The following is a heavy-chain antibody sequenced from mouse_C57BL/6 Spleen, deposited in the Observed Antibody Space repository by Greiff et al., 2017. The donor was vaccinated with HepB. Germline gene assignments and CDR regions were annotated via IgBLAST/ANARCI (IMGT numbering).Heavy chain of an antibody. Sequence: VQLQQSGAELVRPGTSVKLSCKASGYTFTSYWMHWVKQRPGQGLEWIGVIDPSDSYTNYNQKFKGKATLTVDTSSSTAYMQLSSLTSEDSAVYYCARNYGSSPYFDYWGQGTTLTVSS. D-gene: IGHD1-1*01. V-gene: IGHV1-59*01. CDR3: ARNYGSSPYFDY. J-gene: IGHJ2*01. CDR1: GYTFTSYW. CDR2: IDPSDSYT.